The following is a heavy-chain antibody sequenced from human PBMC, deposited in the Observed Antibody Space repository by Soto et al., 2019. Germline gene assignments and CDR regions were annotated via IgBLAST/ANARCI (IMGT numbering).Heavy chain of an antibody. V-gene: IGHV3-33*01. Sequence: QMQLVESGGGVVQPGRSLRLSCASSGFTFSSYGMHWVRQAPGMGLEWVAVIWPDGSFKYYGDSVKGRFSISRDNSKNTVYLQMDSLRAEDTAVYYCARDFNLCMDVWGQGTTVTVSS. CDR2: IWPDGSFK. CDR3: ARDFNLCMDV. CDR1: GFTFSSYG. J-gene: IGHJ6*02.